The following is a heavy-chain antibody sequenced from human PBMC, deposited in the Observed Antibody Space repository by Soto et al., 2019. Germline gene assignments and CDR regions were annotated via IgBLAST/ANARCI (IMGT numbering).Heavy chain of an antibody. V-gene: IGHV3-53*01. J-gene: IGHJ3*02. CDR3: ARGMYGSGSYYIGDAFDM. Sequence: LRVSCAVSGFTVSYNYMNWVRQAPGKGLEWVSVIYRGGDTFYADSVKGRFTISRDNSKNTLYLQMNSLRAEDTAVYYCARGMYGSGSYYIGDAFDMWGQGTMVTVSS. CDR1: GFTVSYNY. CDR2: IYRGGDT. D-gene: IGHD3-10*01.